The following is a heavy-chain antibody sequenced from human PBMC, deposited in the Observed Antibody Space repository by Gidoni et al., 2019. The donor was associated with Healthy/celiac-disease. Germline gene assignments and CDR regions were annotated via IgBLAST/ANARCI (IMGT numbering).Heavy chain of an antibody. Sequence: QLQLQESGPGLVKPSETLSLTCTVSGGSISSSSYYWGWIRQPPGKGLEWIGSIYYSGSTYYNPSLKSRVTISVDTSKNQFSLKLSSVTAADTAVYYCARLGDYGGSGGDWGQGTLVTVSS. V-gene: IGHV4-39*01. D-gene: IGHD4-17*01. CDR1: GGSISSSSYY. J-gene: IGHJ4*02. CDR3: ARLGDYGGSGGD. CDR2: IYYSGST.